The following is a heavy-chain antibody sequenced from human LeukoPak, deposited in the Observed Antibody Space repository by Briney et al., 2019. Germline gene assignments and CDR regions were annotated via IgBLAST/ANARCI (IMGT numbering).Heavy chain of an antibody. CDR3: ARGEYTGYSSGWYEFDY. Sequence: SETLSLTCTVSGYSISSGYYWGWIRQPPGKGLEWIGSIYHSGSTYYNPSLKSRVTISVDTSKNQFSLKLSSVTAADTAVYYCARGEYTGYSSGWYEFDYWGQGTLVTVSS. J-gene: IGHJ4*02. CDR2: IYHSGST. V-gene: IGHV4-38-2*02. CDR1: GYSISSGYY. D-gene: IGHD6-19*01.